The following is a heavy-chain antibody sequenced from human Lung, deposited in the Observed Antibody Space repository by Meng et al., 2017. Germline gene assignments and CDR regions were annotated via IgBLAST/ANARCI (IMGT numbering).Heavy chain of an antibody. V-gene: IGHV4-34*01. CDR1: GGSFSDYY. D-gene: IGHD4-11*01. CDR3: ARGPTTMAHDFDY. Sequence: QLPLMQWGAGLLKPSETLSLTCVVSGGSFSDYYWSWIRQPPGKGLEWIGEINHSGSTNYNPSLESRATISVDTSQNNLSLKLSSVTAADSAVYYCARGPTTMAHDFDYWGQGTLVTVSS. J-gene: IGHJ4*02. CDR2: INHSGST.